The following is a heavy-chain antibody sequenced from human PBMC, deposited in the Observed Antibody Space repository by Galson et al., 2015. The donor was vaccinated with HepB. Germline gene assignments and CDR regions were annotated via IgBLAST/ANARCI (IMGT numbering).Heavy chain of an antibody. D-gene: IGHD2-2*01. V-gene: IGHV1-69*13. CDR3: ASNVWDYSAPTQIVVVPAAPVAPYYYYGMDV. CDR2: IIPIFGTA. Sequence: SVKVSCKASGGTFSSYAISWVRQAPGQELEWMGGIIPIFGTANYAQKFQGRVTITADESTSTAYMELSSLRSEDTAVYYCASNVWDYSAPTQIVVVPAAPVAPYYYYGMDVWGQGTTVTVSS. CDR1: GGTFSSYA. J-gene: IGHJ6*02.